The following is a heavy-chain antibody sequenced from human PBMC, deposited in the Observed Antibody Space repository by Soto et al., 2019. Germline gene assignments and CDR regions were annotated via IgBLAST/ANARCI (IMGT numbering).Heavy chain of an antibody. J-gene: IGHJ4*02. CDR3: SRERGSGFYYSDL. CDR1: GGSLSGLYY. V-gene: IGHV4-34*02. Sequence: QVPLQQWGAGLLKPSETLSLTCADSGGSLSGLYYWNWIRQSPGKGLEWIGENGHSGTTSYNPSLKSRATISVDTSRNQFSLTLRSVTAADTAVYYCSRERGSGFYYSDLWGQGTLVTVSS. D-gene: IGHD6-19*01. CDR2: NGHSGTT.